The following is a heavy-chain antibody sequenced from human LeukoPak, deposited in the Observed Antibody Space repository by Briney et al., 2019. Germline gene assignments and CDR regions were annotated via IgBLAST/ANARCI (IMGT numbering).Heavy chain of an antibody. J-gene: IGHJ4*02. D-gene: IGHD3-3*01. CDR2: IRYDGSNK. V-gene: IGHV3-30*02. CDR1: GFTFSSYG. CDR3: AKDPNFWSGAYFDY. Sequence: GGSLRLSCAASGFTFSSYGMHWVRQAPGKGLEWVAFIRYDGSNKYYADSVKGRFTISRDNSKNTLYLQTNSLRAEDTAVYYCAKDPNFWSGAYFDYWGQGTLVTVSS.